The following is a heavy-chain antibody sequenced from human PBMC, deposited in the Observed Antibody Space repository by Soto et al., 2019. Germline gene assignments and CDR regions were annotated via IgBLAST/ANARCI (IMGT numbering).Heavy chain of an antibody. V-gene: IGHV1-18*01. CDR3: ARDFDWNVDS. Sequence: QVQLVQSGTEVKKPGASVKVSCQASDYSFTMSGFTWVRQAPGQGLEWMGWINAYNGDTNYAQNFQDRVTMTTDTSTSSAYMELTSLTPDDTAIYYCARDFDWNVDSWGQGTLVIVSS. CDR2: INAYNGDT. J-gene: IGHJ4*02. CDR1: DYSFTMSG. D-gene: IGHD1-1*01.